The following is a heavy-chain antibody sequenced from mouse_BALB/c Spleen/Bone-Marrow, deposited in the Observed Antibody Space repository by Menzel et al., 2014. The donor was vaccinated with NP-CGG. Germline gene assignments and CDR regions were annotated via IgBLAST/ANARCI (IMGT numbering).Heavy chain of an antibody. J-gene: IGHJ2*01. CDR3: TRSGRSSGDY. CDR2: VYPGNGDT. CDR1: GYTFTRYW. D-gene: IGHD3-1*01. V-gene: IGHV1-5*01. Sequence: EVHLVESGTVLARPGASVKMSCKASGYTFTRYWMHWVTQRPGPGLAWIGAVYPGNGDTSYNQQFTGTAKLTAVTSTSTAYMELSSRTNEDAAVYYCTRSGRSSGDYWGQGSTLKVSS.